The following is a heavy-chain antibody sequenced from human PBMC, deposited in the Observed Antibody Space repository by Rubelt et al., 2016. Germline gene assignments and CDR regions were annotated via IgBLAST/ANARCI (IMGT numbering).Heavy chain of an antibody. CDR3: ARDLWFFL. CDR2: IYSGGST. V-gene: IGHV3-53*01. Sequence: QGPRTGLEWVSVIYSGGSTYYADSVKGRFTISRDNSKNTLYLQMNSLRAEDTAVYYSARDLWFFLWGQGTLVTVSS. J-gene: IGHJ5*02.